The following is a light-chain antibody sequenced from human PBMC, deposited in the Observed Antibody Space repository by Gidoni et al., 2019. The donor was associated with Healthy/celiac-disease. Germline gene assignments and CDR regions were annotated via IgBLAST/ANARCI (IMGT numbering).Light chain of an antibody. CDR1: KLGDKY. J-gene: IGLJ2*01. V-gene: IGLV3-1*01. CDR3: QAWDSSTVV. CDR2: QDS. Sequence: SYELTQPPSVSVSQGQTASITCSGDKLGDKYARWYQQKPGQSPVLVIYQDSKRPSGIPERFSGSNSGNTATLTISGTQAMDEADYYCQAWDSSTVVFGGGTKLTVL.